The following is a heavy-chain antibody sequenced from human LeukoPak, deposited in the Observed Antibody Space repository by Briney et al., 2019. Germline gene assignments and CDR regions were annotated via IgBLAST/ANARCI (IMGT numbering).Heavy chain of an antibody. Sequence: GGSLRLSCAASGFTVSSNYMSWVRQAPGKGLEWVSVIYSGGSTYYADSVKGRFTISRDNAKNSLYLQMNSLRAEDTALYYCARVALSGYSYGYYYYYYMDVWGKGTTVTVSS. D-gene: IGHD5-18*01. J-gene: IGHJ6*03. CDR3: ARVALSGYSYGYYYYYYMDV. CDR2: IYSGGST. CDR1: GFTVSSNY. V-gene: IGHV3-53*01.